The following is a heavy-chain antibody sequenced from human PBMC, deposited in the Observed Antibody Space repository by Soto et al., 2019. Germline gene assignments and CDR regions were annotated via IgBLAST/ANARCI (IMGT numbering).Heavy chain of an antibody. CDR1: GGSISSGGYY. J-gene: IGHJ5*02. CDR2: IYYSGST. D-gene: IGHD3-22*01. Sequence: TLSLTCTVSGGSISSGGYYWSWIRQHPGKGLEWIGYIYYSGSTYYNPSLKSRVTISVDTSKNQFSLKLSSVTAADTAVYYCARQYYYDSSGSPGYNWFDPWGQGTLVTVSS. V-gene: IGHV4-31*03. CDR3: ARQYYYDSSGSPGYNWFDP.